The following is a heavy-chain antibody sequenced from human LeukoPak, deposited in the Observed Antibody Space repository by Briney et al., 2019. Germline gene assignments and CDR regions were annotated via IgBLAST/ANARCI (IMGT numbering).Heavy chain of an antibody. CDR2: IWYDGSNK. Sequence: PGGSLRLSCAASGFTFSSYGMHWVRQAPGKGLEWVAVIWYDGSNKYYADSVKGRFTISRDNSKNTLYLQMNSLRAEDTAVYYCARDDYGDYLRNHWGHPDYWGQGTLVTVSS. J-gene: IGHJ4*02. CDR3: ARDDYGDYLRNHWGHPDY. V-gene: IGHV3-33*01. D-gene: IGHD4-17*01. CDR1: GFTFSSYG.